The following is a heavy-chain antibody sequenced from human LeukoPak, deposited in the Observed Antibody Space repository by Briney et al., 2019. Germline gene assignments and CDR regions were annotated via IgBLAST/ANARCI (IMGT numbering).Heavy chain of an antibody. CDR2: FSAGWYDT. CDR3: AKDWSYDSSGNPHFDY. CDR1: GFTFSSYW. V-gene: IGHV3-74*01. J-gene: IGHJ4*02. D-gene: IGHD3-22*01. Sequence: GGSLRLSCAASGFTFSSYWMHWVRQVPGKGLVWVSRFSAGWYDTVYADSVKGRFTISRDNAKNTLYLQMNRLRAEDAAVYYCAKDWSYDSSGNPHFDYWGQGTLVTVSS.